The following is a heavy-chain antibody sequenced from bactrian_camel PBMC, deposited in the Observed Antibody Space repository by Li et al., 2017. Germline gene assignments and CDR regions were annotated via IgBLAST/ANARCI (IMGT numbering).Heavy chain of an antibody. CDR1: GFILGNHC. D-gene: IGHD1*01. Sequence: VQLVESGGGSVQAGGSLTLSCVAPGFILGNHCMVSWFRQAPGKERGGVAGIDSDGSTTYADFAKDRFSISHDNAKKTLTLQMNNLKPEDTAMYSCAYDPRCISPTGGAWYYDTWGQGTQVTVS. CDR3: AYDPRCISPTGGAWYYDT. V-gene: IGHV3S53*01. CDR2: IDSDGST. J-gene: IGHJ4*01.